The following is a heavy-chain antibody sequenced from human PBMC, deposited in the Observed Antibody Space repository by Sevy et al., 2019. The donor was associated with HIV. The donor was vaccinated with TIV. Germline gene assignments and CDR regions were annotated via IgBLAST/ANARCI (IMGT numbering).Heavy chain of an antibody. CDR2: ISSDGSKR. Sequence: GGSLRLSCAASGFNFSPYALHWVRQVPGKGLEWVATISSDGSKRYYTDSVKGRFSISRDNSKNTLYLQMNNPTPEDTAVFYCAKEGYYYDSRSSDWFDPWGQGALVTVSS. V-gene: IGHV3-30*18. D-gene: IGHD3-22*01. CDR1: GFNFSPYA. J-gene: IGHJ5*02. CDR3: AKEGYYYDSRSSDWFDP.